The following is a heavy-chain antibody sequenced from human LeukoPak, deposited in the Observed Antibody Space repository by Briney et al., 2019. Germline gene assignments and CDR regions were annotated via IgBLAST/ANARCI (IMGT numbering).Heavy chain of an antibody. Sequence: GGSLRLSCAASGFTFSGSAMHWVRQASGKGLEWVGRIRSKANSYATAYAASVKGRFTISRDDSKNTAYLQMNSLKTEDTAVYYCTRPLYYGSGSYYNFDWGQGTLVTVSS. CDR2: IRSKANSYAT. CDR3: TRPLYYGSGSYYNFD. V-gene: IGHV3-73*01. CDR1: GFTFSGSA. D-gene: IGHD3-10*01. J-gene: IGHJ4*02.